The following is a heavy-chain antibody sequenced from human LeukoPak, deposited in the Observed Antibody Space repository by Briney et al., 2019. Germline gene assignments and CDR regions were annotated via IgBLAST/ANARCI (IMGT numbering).Heavy chain of an antibody. V-gene: IGHV1-18*01. J-gene: IGHJ4*02. CDR1: GYTFTSYG. CDR2: ISAYNGNT. Sequence: ASVKVSCKASGYTFTSYGISWVRQAPGQGLEWMGWISAYNGNTNYAQKLQGRVTMTTDTSTSTAYMELRSLRSDDTAVYYCALTLEGATVTTTLDYWGQGTLVTVSS. D-gene: IGHD4-17*01. CDR3: ALTLEGATVTTTLDY.